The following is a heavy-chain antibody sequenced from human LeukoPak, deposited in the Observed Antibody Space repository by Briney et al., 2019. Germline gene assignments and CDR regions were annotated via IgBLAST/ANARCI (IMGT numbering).Heavy chain of an antibody. CDR3: AIFGAHNHGLHV. Sequence: GGSLRLSCAASGFTFSSYWMHWVRQAPGKGLVWVSRINSDGSSTSYADSVKGRFTISRDNAKNTLYLQMNSLRAEDTAVYYCAIFGAHNHGLHVWGQGTTVIVSS. V-gene: IGHV3-74*01. CDR1: GFTFSSYW. D-gene: IGHD1-1*01. J-gene: IGHJ6*02. CDR2: INSDGSST.